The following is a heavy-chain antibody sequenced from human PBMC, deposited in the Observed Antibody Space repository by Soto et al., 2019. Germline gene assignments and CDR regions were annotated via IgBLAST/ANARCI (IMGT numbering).Heavy chain of an antibody. V-gene: IGHV4-34*01. J-gene: IGHJ4*02. CDR3: ARGGVVTGSPDFDY. CDR1: GGSFSGYY. CDR2: INHSGST. D-gene: IGHD3-22*01. Sequence: SETLSLTCAVYGGSFSGYYWSWIRQPPGKGLEWIGEINHSGSTNYNPSLKSRVTISVDTSKNQFSLKLSSVTAADTAVYYCARGGVVTGSPDFDYWGQGTLVTVSS.